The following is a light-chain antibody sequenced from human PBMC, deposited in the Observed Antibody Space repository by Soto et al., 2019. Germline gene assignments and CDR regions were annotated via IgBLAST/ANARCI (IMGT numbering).Light chain of an antibody. CDR2: KAS. V-gene: IGKV1-5*03. CDR1: QSIRSW. Sequence: DIQMTQSPSTLSASVGDRVTITCRASQSIRSWLAWYQQKPGKAPNLLIYKASSLESGVPSRFSGSGSGTEFTLTISSLQPDDFATYYCQQYESYSVTFGQGTRLEIK. J-gene: IGKJ5*01. CDR3: QQYESYSVT.